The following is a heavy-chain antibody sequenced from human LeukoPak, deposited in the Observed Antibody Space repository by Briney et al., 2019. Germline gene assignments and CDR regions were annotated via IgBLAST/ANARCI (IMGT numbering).Heavy chain of an antibody. J-gene: IGHJ4*02. CDR1: GFTFSNYW. CDR2: IKQGGSVK. CDR3: ARGYSSGWYHPFVY. V-gene: IGHV3-7*01. Sequence: GGALRLSCAASGFTFSNYWMSWVRQAPGKGLEWVANIKQGGSVKCYVDSVKGRFTISTDNSKNTLYLQMNSLRAEDTAVYYCARGYSSGWYHPFVYWGEGTLVTVSS. D-gene: IGHD6-19*01.